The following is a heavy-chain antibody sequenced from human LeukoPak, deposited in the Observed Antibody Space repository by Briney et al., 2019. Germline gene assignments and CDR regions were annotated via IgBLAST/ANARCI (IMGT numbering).Heavy chain of an antibody. V-gene: IGHV3-30-3*01. CDR1: GFTFSSYA. Sequence: GGSLRLSCAASGFTFSSYAMHWVRQAPGKGLEWVAVISYDGSNKYYADSVKGRFTISRDNSKNTLYLQMNSLRAEDTAVYYCARDQSAGYSSGWTDYWGQGTLVTVSS. CDR2: ISYDGSNK. CDR3: ARDQSAGYSSGWTDY. J-gene: IGHJ4*02. D-gene: IGHD6-19*01.